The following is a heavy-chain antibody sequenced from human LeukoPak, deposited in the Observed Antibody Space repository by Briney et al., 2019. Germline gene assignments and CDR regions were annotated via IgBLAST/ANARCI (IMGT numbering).Heavy chain of an antibody. V-gene: IGHV3-30*02. CDR1: GFTFSSYG. J-gene: IGHJ4*02. D-gene: IGHD5-24*01. CDR3: AKDDGYNTYNQYDY. CDR2: IRYDGSNK. Sequence: GGSLRLSCAASGFTFSSYGMHWVRQAPGKGLEWVAFIRYDGSNKYYADSVKGRFTISRDNSKNTLSLQMNSLRAEDTAVYYCAKDDGYNTYNQYDYWGQGTLVTVSS.